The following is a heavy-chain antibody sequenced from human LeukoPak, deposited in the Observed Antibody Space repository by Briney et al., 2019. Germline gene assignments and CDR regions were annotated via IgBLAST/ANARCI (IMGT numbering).Heavy chain of an antibody. CDR3: ARRTGDTRFCSRFSCFLPDY. CDR1: GFTFSDFG. Sequence: PGGSLRLSCAASGFTFSDFGMNWVRQAPGKGLEWVASISNGGTEFHADSVKGRFAISRDTSTNTLSLQMNSLRAEDTAVYFCARRTGDTRFCSRFSCFLPDYWGQGTLVTVSS. V-gene: IGHV3-30*01. D-gene: IGHD2-2*01. J-gene: IGHJ4*02. CDR2: ISNGGTE.